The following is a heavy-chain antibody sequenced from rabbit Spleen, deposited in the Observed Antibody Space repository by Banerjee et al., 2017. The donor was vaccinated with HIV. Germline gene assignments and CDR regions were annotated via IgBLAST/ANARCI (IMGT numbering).Heavy chain of an antibody. CDR3: ARDAGSGHYIDAYFDL. D-gene: IGHD8-1*01. CDR1: GVSLHDKDV. Sequence: EQLEESGGGLVQPEGSLTLTCKASGVSLHDKDVMCWVRQAPGKGLEWIACINIVTGKSVYARWAKGRFTMSRTSSTTVTLQMTSLTAADTATYFCARDAGSGHYIDAYFDLWGPGTLVTVS. CDR2: INIVTGKS. V-gene: IGHV1S45*01. J-gene: IGHJ4*01.